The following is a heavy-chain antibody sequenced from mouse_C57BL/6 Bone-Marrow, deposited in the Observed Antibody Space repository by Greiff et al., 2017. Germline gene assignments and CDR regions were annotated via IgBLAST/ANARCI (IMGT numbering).Heavy chain of an antibody. J-gene: IGHJ3*01. V-gene: IGHV14-4*01. CDR1: GFNIKDDY. CDR3: TTWGDGGAY. Sequence: EVQLQQSGAELVRPGASVTLSCTASGFNIKDDYMHWVKQRPEQGLEWIGWIDPENGDTEYASKFQGKATITADTSSNTAYLQLSSLTSEDTAVYYCTTWGDGGAYWGQGTLVTVSA. CDR2: IDPENGDT. D-gene: IGHD1-1*02.